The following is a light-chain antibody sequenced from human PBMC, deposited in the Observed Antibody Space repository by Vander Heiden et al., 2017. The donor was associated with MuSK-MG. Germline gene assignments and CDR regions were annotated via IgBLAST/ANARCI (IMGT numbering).Light chain of an antibody. CDR3: QQSDSTPFT. V-gene: IGKV1-39*01. CDR1: QSISSY. J-gene: IGKJ3*01. CDR2: AAS. Sequence: DIQMTQSPSSLSASVGDRVTITCRASQSISSYLNWYQQKPGKAPKLLIYAASSLQSGVPSRFSGSGSGTDFTLTISMLQPEDFATYYCQQSDSTPFTFGHGTKLEIK.